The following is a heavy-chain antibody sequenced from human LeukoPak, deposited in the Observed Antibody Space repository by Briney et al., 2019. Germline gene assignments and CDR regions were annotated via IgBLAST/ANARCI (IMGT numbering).Heavy chain of an antibody. CDR1: GGTFSSYA. CDR2: IIPIFGTA. D-gene: IGHD1-14*01. CDR3: ARALPAQYYYYYYMDV. V-gene: IGHV1-69*13. Sequence: GASVKVSCKASGGTFSSYAISWVRQAPGQGLEWMGGIIPIFGTANYAQKFQGRVTITADESTSTAYMELSSLRLEDTAVYYCARALPAQYYYYYYMDVWGKGTTVTVSS. J-gene: IGHJ6*03.